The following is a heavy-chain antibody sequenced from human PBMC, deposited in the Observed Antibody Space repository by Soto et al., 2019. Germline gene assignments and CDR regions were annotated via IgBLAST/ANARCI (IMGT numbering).Heavy chain of an antibody. CDR1: GYTFTSYG. J-gene: IGHJ4*02. CDR2: ISAYNGNT. V-gene: IGHV1-18*01. CDR3: ARDHDYGDYISPGA. Sequence: ASVTVSCQASGYTFTSYGISWVRQAPGQGLEWMGWISAYNGNTNYAQKLQGRVTMTTDTSTSTAYMELRSLRSDDTAVYCCARDHDYGDYISPGAWGQGTLVTVSS. D-gene: IGHD4-17*01.